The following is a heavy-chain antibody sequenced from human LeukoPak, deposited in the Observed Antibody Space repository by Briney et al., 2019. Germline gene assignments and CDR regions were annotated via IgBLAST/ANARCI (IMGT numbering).Heavy chain of an antibody. D-gene: IGHD6-13*01. Sequence: GGSLRLSCAASGLTFSSYAMSWVRQAQGKGLEWVSAISGSGGSTYYADSVKGRFTISRDNSKNTLYLQMNSLRAEDTAVYYCAKETAAAGPYYYYYYGMDVWGQGTTVTVSS. CDR1: GLTFSSYA. V-gene: IGHV3-23*01. CDR3: AKETAAAGPYYYYYYGMDV. J-gene: IGHJ6*02. CDR2: ISGSGGST.